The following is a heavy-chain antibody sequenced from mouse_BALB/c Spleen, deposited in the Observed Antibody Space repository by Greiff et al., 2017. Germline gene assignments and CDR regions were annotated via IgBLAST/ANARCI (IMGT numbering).Heavy chain of an antibody. CDR3: ARSASYYGSSYWFAY. J-gene: IGHJ3*01. CDR1: GYTFTSYW. CDR2: INPSTGYT. Sequence: VQLQQSGAELAKPGASVKMSCKASGYTFTSYWMHWVKQRPGQGLEWIGYINPSTGYTEYNQKFKDKATLTADKSSSTAYMQLSSLTSEDSAVYYCARSASYYGSSYWFAYWGQGTLVTVSA. D-gene: IGHD1-1*01. V-gene: IGHV1-7*01.